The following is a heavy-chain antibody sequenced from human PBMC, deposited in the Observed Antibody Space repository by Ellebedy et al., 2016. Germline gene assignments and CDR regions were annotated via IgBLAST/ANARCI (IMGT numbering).Heavy chain of an antibody. D-gene: IGHD1-1*01. Sequence: GESLKISCAASGFTFSSYAMSWVRQAPGKGLEWVSYISSSGSTIYYADSVKGRFTISRDNSKNTLYLQMNSLRAEDTAVYYCARNLAGVWRAFDIWGQGTMVTVSS. J-gene: IGHJ3*02. CDR1: GFTFSSYA. CDR3: ARNLAGVWRAFDI. CDR2: ISSSGSTI. V-gene: IGHV3-48*01.